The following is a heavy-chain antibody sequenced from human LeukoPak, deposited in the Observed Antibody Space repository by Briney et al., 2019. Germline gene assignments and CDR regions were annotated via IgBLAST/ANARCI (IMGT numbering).Heavy chain of an antibody. Sequence: ASVKVSCKASGYTFTSYDINRVRQATGQGIEWMGWMNPNSGNTGYAQKFQGRVTITRNTSISTAYMELSSLRSEDTAVYYCARVSTTFSAFDIWGQGTMVTVSS. V-gene: IGHV1-8*03. D-gene: IGHD2/OR15-2a*01. CDR3: ARVSTTFSAFDI. CDR2: MNPNSGNT. J-gene: IGHJ3*02. CDR1: GYTFTSYD.